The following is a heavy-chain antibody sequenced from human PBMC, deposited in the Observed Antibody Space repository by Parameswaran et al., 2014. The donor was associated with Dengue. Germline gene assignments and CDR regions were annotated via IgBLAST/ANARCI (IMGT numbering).Heavy chain of an antibody. V-gene: IGHV4/OR15-8*02. Sequence: RWIRQPPGKGLEWIGEIYPTGNTNYSPSLKSRVSLSLDKSKKQFSLNLKSLTAADTAVYYCARERGNRTSTGTYYQYYMDVWGKGITVTVSS. D-gene: IGHD1-14*01. CDR2: IYPTGNT. CDR3: ARERGNRTSTGTYYQYYMDV. J-gene: IGHJ6*03.